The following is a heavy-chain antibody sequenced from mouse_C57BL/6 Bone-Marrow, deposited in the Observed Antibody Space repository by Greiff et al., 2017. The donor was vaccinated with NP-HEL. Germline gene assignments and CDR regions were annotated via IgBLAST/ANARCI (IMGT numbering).Heavy chain of an antibody. CDR2: ISYDGSN. J-gene: IGHJ1*03. CDR1: GYSITSGYY. V-gene: IGHV3-6*01. Sequence: EVHLVESGPGLVKPSQSLSLTCSVTGYSITSGYYWNWIRQFPGNKLEWMGYISYDGSNNYNPSLKNRISITRDTSKNQFFLKLNSVTTEDTATYYCAREGGYYYGDFDVWGTGTTVTVSS. D-gene: IGHD1-1*01. CDR3: AREGGYYYGDFDV.